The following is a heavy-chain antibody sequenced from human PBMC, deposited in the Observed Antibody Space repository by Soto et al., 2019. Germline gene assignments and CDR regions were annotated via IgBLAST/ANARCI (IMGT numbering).Heavy chain of an antibody. CDR1: GGSISSSSYY. CDR2: IYYSGST. J-gene: IGHJ4*02. V-gene: IGHV4-39*01. CDR3: ARHVGFYYFDY. Sequence: SQTLSLTCTVSGGSISSSSYYWGWIRQPPGKGLEWIGSIYYSGSTYYNPSLKSRVTISVDTSKNQFSLKLSSVTAADTAVYYCARHVGFYYFDYWGQGTLITVS. D-gene: IGHD1-26*01.